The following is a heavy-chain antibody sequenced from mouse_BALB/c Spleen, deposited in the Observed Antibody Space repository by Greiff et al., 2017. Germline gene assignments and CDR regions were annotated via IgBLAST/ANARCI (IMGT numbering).Heavy chain of an antibody. V-gene: IGHV1-5*01. Sequence: VQLKESGTVLARPGASVKMSCKASGYTFTSYWMHWVKQRPGQGLEWIGAIYPGNSDTSYNQKFKGKAKLTAVTSTSTAYMEHSSLTNEDSAVYYCTRGDDDGYCHYYAMDYWGQGTSVTVSS. CDR3: TRGDDDGYCHYYAMDY. CDR2: IYPGNSDT. CDR1: GYTFTSYW. D-gene: IGHD2-3*01. J-gene: IGHJ4*01.